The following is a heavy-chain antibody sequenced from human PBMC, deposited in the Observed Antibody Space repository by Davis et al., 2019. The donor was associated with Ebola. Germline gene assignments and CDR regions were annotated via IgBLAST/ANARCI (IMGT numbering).Heavy chain of an antibody. CDR2: IIPILGIA. CDR3: ARGPDLGYCSSTSCYGLDY. D-gene: IGHD2-2*01. J-gene: IGHJ4*02. CDR1: GGTFSSYA. Sequence: SVKVSCKASGGTFSSYAISWVRQAPGQGLEWMGRIIPILGIANYAQKFQGRVTITADKSTSTAYMELSSLRSEDTAVYYCARGPDLGYCSSTSCYGLDYWGQGTLVTVSS. V-gene: IGHV1-69*04.